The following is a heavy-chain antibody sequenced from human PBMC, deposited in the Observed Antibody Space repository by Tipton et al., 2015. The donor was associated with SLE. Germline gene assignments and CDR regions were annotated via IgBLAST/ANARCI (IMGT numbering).Heavy chain of an antibody. Sequence: TLSLTCTVSGGSISSYYWSWIRQPPGKGLEWIGYIYSSGSTHYNPSLKSRVTISVDTSKNQFSLKLSSVTAADTAVYYCARGLAMVRGDSMDYWGQGTLVTVS. CDR3: ARGLAMVRGDSMDY. CDR2: IYSSGST. V-gene: IGHV4-4*08. D-gene: IGHD3-10*01. J-gene: IGHJ4*02. CDR1: GGSISSYY.